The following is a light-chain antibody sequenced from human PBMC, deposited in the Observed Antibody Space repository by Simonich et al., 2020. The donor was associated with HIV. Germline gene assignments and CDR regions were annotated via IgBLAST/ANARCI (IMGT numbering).Light chain of an antibody. CDR1: QSVSSN. Sequence: EIVMTQSPATLSVSPGERATLSCRACQSVSSNLAWYQQKPGQAPRLHIYGASTRATGIPARLSGSGSGTEFTLAISSLQSEDFAVYYCQQYNDWPLTFGGGTKVDIK. CDR3: QQYNDWPLT. J-gene: IGKJ4*01. V-gene: IGKV3-15*01. CDR2: GAS.